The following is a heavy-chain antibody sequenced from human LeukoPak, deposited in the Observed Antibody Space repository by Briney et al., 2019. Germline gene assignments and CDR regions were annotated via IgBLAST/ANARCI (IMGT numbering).Heavy chain of an antibody. D-gene: IGHD3-10*01. Sequence: GGSPRLSCAASGFTFSSSGMHWVRQAPGKGLEWVTFIRFDTNNGYYADSVKGRFTISRDNSKNTVYLQMNSLRAEDTAVYYCAKPNYCDSGGYYNLVDYWGQGTLVTVSS. J-gene: IGHJ4*02. V-gene: IGHV3-30*02. CDR1: GFTFSSSG. CDR2: IRFDTNNG. CDR3: AKPNYCDSGGYYNLVDY.